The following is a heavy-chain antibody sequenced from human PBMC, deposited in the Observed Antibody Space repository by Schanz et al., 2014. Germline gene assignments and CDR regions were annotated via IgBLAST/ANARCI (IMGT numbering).Heavy chain of an antibody. D-gene: IGHD3-10*01. CDR1: GYTFNNHG. Sequence: QVQLVQSGGEVKKPGASATVSCKASGYTFNNHGISWVRQAPGQGLEWMGWISVYHGHTNYAEKVHGRVTMTTDTSTSTACMERRSLISDDTAVYYCVRDAGWAFGDYHDMDVWGQGTSVTVSS. J-gene: IGHJ6*02. V-gene: IGHV1-18*01. CDR3: VRDAGWAFGDYHDMDV. CDR2: ISVYHGHT.